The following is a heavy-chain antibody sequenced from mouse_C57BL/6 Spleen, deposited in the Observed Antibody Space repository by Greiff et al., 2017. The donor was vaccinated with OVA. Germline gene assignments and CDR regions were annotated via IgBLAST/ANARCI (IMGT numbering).Heavy chain of an antibody. CDR2: IYPGDGDT. V-gene: IGHV1-82*01. D-gene: IGHD2-4*01. Sequence: VQGVESGPELVKPGASVKISCKASGYAFSSSWMNWVKQRPGKGLEWIGRIYPGDGDTNYNGKFKGKATLTADQSSSTAYMQLSSLTSEDSAVYFCASVYDYDGVAYWGQGTLVTVSA. J-gene: IGHJ3*01. CDR1: GYAFSSSW. CDR3: ASVYDYDGVAY.